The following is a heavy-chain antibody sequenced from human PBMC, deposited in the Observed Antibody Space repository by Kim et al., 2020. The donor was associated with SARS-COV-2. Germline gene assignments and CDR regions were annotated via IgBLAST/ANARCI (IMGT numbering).Heavy chain of an antibody. J-gene: IGHJ4*02. D-gene: IGHD3-22*01. CDR1: GYTFTSYG. CDR3: ARDWYYDSSGHPGY. Sequence: ASVKVSCKASGYTFTSYGISWVRQAPGQGLEWMGWISAYNGNTNYAQKLQGRVTMTTDTSTSTAYMELRSLRSDDTAVYYCARDWYYDSSGHPGYWGQGTLVTVSS. V-gene: IGHV1-18*01. CDR2: ISAYNGNT.